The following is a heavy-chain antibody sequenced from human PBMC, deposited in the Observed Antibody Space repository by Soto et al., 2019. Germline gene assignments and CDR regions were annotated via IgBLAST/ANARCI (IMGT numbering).Heavy chain of an antibody. V-gene: IGHV1-18*04. Sequence: ASVKVSCKASGYTFTSYGISWVRQAPGQGLEWMGWISAYNGNTNYAQKLQGRVTMTTDTSTSTAYMELRSLRSGDTAVYYCARDGGYCSSTSCYYYGMDVWGQGTTVTVSS. J-gene: IGHJ6*02. D-gene: IGHD2-2*01. CDR2: ISAYNGNT. CDR3: ARDGGYCSSTSCYYYGMDV. CDR1: GYTFTSYG.